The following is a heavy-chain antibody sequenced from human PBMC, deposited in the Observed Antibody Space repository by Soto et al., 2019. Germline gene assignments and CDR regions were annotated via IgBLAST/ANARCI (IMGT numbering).Heavy chain of an antibody. CDR3: ARAGNCSSTSCQKWDWYYYNGMDV. CDR1: GYTFSSYG. J-gene: IGHJ6*02. Sequence: QVQLVQSGAEVKKPGASVKVSCKASGYTFSSYGISWVRQAPGQGLEWMGWISAYNGDTRYAQRLQDRVTMTTATSTSTAYMERRSLRFDDTAVYYCARAGNCSSTSCQKWDWYYYNGMDVWGQGATVNVSS. CDR2: ISAYNGDT. D-gene: IGHD2-2*01. V-gene: IGHV1-18*01.